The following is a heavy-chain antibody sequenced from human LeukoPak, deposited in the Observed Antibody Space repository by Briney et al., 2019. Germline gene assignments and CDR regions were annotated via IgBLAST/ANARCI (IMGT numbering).Heavy chain of an antibody. D-gene: IGHD1-26*01. J-gene: IGHJ4*02. Sequence: GGSLRLSCAASGFTFSSYAMHWDRQAPGKGLEWVAVISYDGSNKYYADSVKGRFTISRDNSKNTLYLHMNSLRVEDTAVYYCARVGLLHYPMDYWGRGTLLTVSS. V-gene: IGHV3-30-3*01. CDR2: ISYDGSNK. CDR1: GFTFSSYA. CDR3: ARVGLLHYPMDY.